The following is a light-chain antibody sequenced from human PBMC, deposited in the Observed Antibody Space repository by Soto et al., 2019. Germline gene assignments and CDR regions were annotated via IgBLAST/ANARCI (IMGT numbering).Light chain of an antibody. J-gene: IGKJ2*01. CDR3: QQYNRYPYT. CDR1: QSISSW. Sequence: DIQMTQSPSTLSASVGDRVTITCRASQSISSWLAWYQQKPGKAPKLLIYKASSLQSGVPSRFSGSGSGTEFTFAISSLQPDDFATYYCQQYNRYPYTFGQGTKVDIK. V-gene: IGKV1-5*03. CDR2: KAS.